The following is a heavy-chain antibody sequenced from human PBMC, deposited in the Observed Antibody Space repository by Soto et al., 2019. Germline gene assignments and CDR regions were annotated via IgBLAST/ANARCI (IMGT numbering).Heavy chain of an antibody. CDR3: ARDRDGGTYTYFDS. J-gene: IGHJ4*02. Sequence: QVQLVESGGGVVQPGRSLRLSCIASGFIFSAFGLHWVRQAPGKGLEWVALISFDGSIKYYADSVKGRVTISRDNSKNTLYLQINSLRAEDTAVYFCARDRDGGTYTYFDSWGQGTLVTVSS. CDR2: ISFDGSIK. CDR1: GFIFSAFG. V-gene: IGHV3-30-3*01. D-gene: IGHD1-26*01.